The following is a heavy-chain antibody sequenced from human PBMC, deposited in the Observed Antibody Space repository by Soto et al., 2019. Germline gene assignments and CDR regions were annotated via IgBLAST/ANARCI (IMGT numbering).Heavy chain of an antibody. CDR3: ADKLGYFSSTSCLRQVAFDI. J-gene: IGHJ3*02. D-gene: IGHD2-2*03. CDR1: GYTFPSYG. CDR2: ISAYNGNT. Sequence: QVQLVQSGAEVKKPGASVKVSCKASGYTFPSYGISWVRQAPGRGLEWMGWISAYNGNTNYAQKLQGRVTMITDTSTSTAYMELRSVRSDDTAVYYCADKLGYFSSTSCLRQVAFDIWGQGTMVTVSS. V-gene: IGHV1-18*01.